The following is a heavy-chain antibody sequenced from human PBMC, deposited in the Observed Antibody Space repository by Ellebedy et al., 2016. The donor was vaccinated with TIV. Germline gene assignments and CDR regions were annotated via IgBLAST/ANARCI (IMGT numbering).Heavy chain of an antibody. J-gene: IGHJ3*01. CDR2: MGPDKGDA. CDR3: ARGNRQPGDV. CDR1: GYTFTRYH. Sequence: AASVKVSCKASGYTFTRYHINWVRQAAGQGLDWMGWMGPDKGDADYTQKFQGRVTMTRDTSIPTAYMERSSLISEDTAMYYCARGNRQPGDVWGQGTMVAVSS. V-gene: IGHV1-8*01. D-gene: IGHD1-1*01.